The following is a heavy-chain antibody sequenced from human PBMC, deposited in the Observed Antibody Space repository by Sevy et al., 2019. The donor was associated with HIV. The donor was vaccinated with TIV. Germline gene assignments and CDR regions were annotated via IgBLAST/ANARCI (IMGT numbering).Heavy chain of an antibody. CDR3: ARDSVWFGNLLFGSNKDTWFDP. CDR1: GYTFSTYG. J-gene: IGHJ5*02. CDR2: ISAYNGDT. V-gene: IGHV1-18*04. Sequence: ASVKVSCKASGYTFSTYGLSWVRQASGQGLEWMGWISAYNGDTKYAQKFQDRVTMTTDTTTNTGYMELRRLRSDDTAIYYCARDSVWFGNLLFGSNKDTWFDPWGQGTLVTVSS. D-gene: IGHD3-10*01.